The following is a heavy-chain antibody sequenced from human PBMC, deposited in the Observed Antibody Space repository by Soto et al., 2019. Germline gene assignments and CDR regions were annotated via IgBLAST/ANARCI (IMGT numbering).Heavy chain of an antibody. V-gene: IGHV1-8*01. D-gene: IGHD3-10*01. CDR2: INPNSGNI. CDR1: GDTFTTYD. CDR3: ARGRASGSYYLLDY. J-gene: IGHJ4*02. Sequence: ASVKVSGKASGDTFTTYDINWVRQDTGHGLEWMGWINPNSGNIGYAQRFQGRVTMTRDTAIRTAYMEVSSLRSDDTAVYYCARGRASGSYYLLDYWGQGTLVTVS.